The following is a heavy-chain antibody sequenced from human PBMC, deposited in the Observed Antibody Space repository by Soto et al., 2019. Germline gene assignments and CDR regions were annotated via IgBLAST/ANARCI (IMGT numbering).Heavy chain of an antibody. J-gene: IGHJ4*02. V-gene: IGHV3-30*18. CDR3: AKGPFGVQLWFLDD. CDR2: ISYDGANE. Sequence: GGSLRLSCAASGFTFSSYGMHWVRQAPGKGLEWVAIISYDGANEYFADSVKGRFTISRDNSKNTLYLQMNSLRPEDTAVYYCAKGPFGVQLWFLDDWGQGTLVSVSS. CDR1: GFTFSSYG. D-gene: IGHD5-18*01.